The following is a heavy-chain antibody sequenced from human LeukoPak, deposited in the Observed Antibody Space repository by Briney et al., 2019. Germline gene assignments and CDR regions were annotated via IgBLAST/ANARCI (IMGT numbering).Heavy chain of an antibody. D-gene: IGHD3-10*01. CDR2: ISSSGSTI. Sequence: GGSPRLSCAASGFTFSSYEMNWVRQAPGKGLEWVSYISSSGSTIYYADSVKGRFTISRDNAKNSLYLQMNSLRVEDTAVYYCAKVAKYYYGPETYYFFEQWGQGTPVTASS. CDR1: GFTFSSYE. J-gene: IGHJ4*02. V-gene: IGHV3-48*03. CDR3: AKVAKYYYGPETYYFFEQ.